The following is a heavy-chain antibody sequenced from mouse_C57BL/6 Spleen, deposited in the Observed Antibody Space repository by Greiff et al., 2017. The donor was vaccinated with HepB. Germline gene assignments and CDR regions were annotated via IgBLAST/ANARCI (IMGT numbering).Heavy chain of an antibody. Sequence: EVQLVESGPGLVKPSQSLSLTCSVTGYSITSGYYWNWIRQFPGNNLEWMGYISYDGSNNYNPSLKNRISITRDTSKNQFFLKLTSVTTEDTATYYCAREGLRSYYFDYWGQGTTLTVSS. V-gene: IGHV3-6*01. J-gene: IGHJ2*01. CDR1: GYSITSGYY. CDR3: AREGLRSYYFDY. CDR2: ISYDGSN. D-gene: IGHD2-4*01.